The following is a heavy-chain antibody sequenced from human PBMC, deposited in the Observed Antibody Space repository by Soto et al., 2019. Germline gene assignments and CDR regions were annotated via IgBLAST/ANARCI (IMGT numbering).Heavy chain of an antibody. CDR1: GYTFTSYG. Sequence: QVQLVQSGAEVKKPGASVKVSCKASGYTFTSYGFSWVRQAPGQGLEWMGWISADNRYTSYAQKLQGRVTMTTDTXXSTAYMELRSLTSDDTAVYYCARDQDGDYSNWFDPWGQGTLVTVSS. CDR2: ISADNRYT. V-gene: IGHV1-18*01. J-gene: IGHJ5*02. CDR3: ARDQDGDYSNWFDP. D-gene: IGHD4-17*01.